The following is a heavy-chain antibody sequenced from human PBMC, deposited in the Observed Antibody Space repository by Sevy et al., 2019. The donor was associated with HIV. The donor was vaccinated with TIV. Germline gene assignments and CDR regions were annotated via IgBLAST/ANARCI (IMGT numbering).Heavy chain of an antibody. J-gene: IGHJ4*02. V-gene: IGHV1-2*02. Sequence: ASVKVSCKTSGYTFRTYYLEWMRQAPGQGLEWLGWIFSDTGVAKYAQPFQGRATMTRDSSVTTVYLELNRLTSDDTAVYYCARRVGTGYNIPYFDYWGQGTLVTVSS. CDR1: GYTFRTYY. D-gene: IGHD5-12*01. CDR3: ARRVGTGYNIPYFDY. CDR2: IFSDTGVA.